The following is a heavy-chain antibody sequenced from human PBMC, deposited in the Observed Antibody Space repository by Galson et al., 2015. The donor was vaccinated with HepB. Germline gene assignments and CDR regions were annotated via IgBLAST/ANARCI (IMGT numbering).Heavy chain of an antibody. CDR1: GFTFSNYA. V-gene: IGHV3-23*01. D-gene: IGHD5-18*01. Sequence: SLRLSCAASGFTFSNYAMSWVRQAAGKGLEWVSSLIGSSAGTYYTDSAKGRFTISSDNSKNTLYLQLNSLRAEDTATSFCARTLAPYTGFDYWGRGTLVTVSS. CDR3: ARTLAPYTGFDY. CDR2: LIGSSAGT. J-gene: IGHJ4*02.